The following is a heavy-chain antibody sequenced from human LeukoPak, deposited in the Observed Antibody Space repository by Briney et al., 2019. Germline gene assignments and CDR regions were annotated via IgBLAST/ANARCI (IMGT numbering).Heavy chain of an antibody. Sequence: ASVKVSCKASGYTFTAYYMHWVRQAPGQGLEWMGWINPNSGGTKFAQKFQGRVTMTRDTSISTAYMELSGLRSDDTAVYYWGREEGSRGYDYWGQGTLVTVSS. CDR2: INPNSGGT. CDR3: GREEGSRGYDY. D-gene: IGHD3-10*01. J-gene: IGHJ4*02. V-gene: IGHV1-2*02. CDR1: GYTFTAYY.